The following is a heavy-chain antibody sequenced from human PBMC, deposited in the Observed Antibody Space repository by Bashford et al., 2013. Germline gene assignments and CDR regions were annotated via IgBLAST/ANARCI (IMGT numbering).Heavy chain of an antibody. CDR1: GGSFSGYY. V-gene: IGHV4-34*01. CDR2: INHSGST. CDR3: ARDIRGGYYDFWSGYYRPXFYFDY. Sequence: SSETLSLTCAVYGGSFSGYYWSWIRQPPGKGLEWIGEINHSGSTNYNPSLKSRVTISVDTSKNQFSLKLSSVTAADTAVYYCARDIRGGYYDFWSGYYRPXFYFDYVGPGEPWSPSPQ. J-gene: IGHJ4*02. D-gene: IGHD3-3*01.